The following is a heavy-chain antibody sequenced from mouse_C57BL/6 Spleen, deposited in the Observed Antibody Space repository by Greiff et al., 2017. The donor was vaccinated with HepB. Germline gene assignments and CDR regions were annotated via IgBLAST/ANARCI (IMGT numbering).Heavy chain of an antibody. CDR1: GFTFSDYG. CDR2: ISSGSSTI. J-gene: IGHJ4*01. Sequence: EVKLVESGGGLVKPGGSLKLSCAASGFTFSDYGMHWVRQAPEKGLEWVAYISSGSSTIYYADTVKGRFTISRDNAKNTLFLQMTSLRSEDTAMYYCARRYGSSYRYAMDYWGQGTSVTVSS. CDR3: ARRYGSSYRYAMDY. V-gene: IGHV5-17*01. D-gene: IGHD1-1*01.